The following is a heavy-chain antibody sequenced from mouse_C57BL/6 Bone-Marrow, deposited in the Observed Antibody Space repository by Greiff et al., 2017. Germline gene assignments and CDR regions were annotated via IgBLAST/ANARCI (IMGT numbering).Heavy chain of an antibody. J-gene: IGHJ4*01. V-gene: IGHV5-16*01. CDR2: INYDGSST. Sequence: DVMLVESEGGLVQPGSSMKLSCTASGFTFSDYYMAWVRQVPEKGLEWVANINYDGSSTYYLDSLKSRFIISRDNAKNILYLQMSSLKSEDTATYYCARRGVPYAMDYWGQGTSVTVSS. CDR3: ARRGVPYAMDY. CDR1: GFTFSDYY.